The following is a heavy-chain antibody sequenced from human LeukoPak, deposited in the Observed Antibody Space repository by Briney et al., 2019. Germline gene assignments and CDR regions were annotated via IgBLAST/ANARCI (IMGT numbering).Heavy chain of an antibody. CDR1: GFTFSSYA. CDR3: ASRPGADIGPLDY. J-gene: IGHJ4*02. D-gene: IGHD2-2*01. Sequence: GGPLRLPCAGSGFTFSSYAMSWVRQARGKGLEWVSSITGSGGRTYYADSVKGRFTISRDNSKNTLYLQMNSLRADETAVYYCASRPGADIGPLDYWGQGTLVSVSS. V-gene: IGHV3-23*01. CDR2: ITGSGGRT.